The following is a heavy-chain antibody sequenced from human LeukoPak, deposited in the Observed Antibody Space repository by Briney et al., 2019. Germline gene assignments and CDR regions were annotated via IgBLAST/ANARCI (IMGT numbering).Heavy chain of an antibody. CDR2: IYSGGST. Sequence: PGGSLRLSCAASGFTVSSNYMSWVRQAPGKGLEWVSVIYSGGSTYYADSAKGRFTISRDNSKNTLCLQMNSLRAEDTAVYYCATLLWYAFDIWGQGTMVTVSS. CDR1: GFTVSSNY. V-gene: IGHV3-53*01. J-gene: IGHJ3*02. D-gene: IGHD3-10*01. CDR3: ATLLWYAFDI.